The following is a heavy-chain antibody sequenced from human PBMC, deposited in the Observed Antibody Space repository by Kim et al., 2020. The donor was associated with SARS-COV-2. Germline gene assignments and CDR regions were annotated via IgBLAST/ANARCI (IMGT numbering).Heavy chain of an antibody. CDR3: ARVVSVVPAAIEGGSFDY. V-gene: IGHV3-30*01. Sequence: KGRFTISRDNSKNTLYLRMNSLRAEDTAVYYCARVVSVVPAAIEGGSFDYWGQGTLVTVSS. D-gene: IGHD2-2*02. J-gene: IGHJ4*02.